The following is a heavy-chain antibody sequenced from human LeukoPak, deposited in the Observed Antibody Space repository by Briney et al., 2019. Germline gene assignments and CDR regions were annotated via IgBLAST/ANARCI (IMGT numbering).Heavy chain of an antibody. J-gene: IGHJ6*03. CDR3: ARGLYYSYYYMDV. CDR2: ISGYGGST. Sequence: PGGSLRLSCAASGFTFSTYAMSWVSQAPGKGLEWVAGISGYGGSTYYADSVKGRFTISRDNSKNTLYLQMNSLRAEDTAVYYCARGLYYSYYYMDVWGKGTTVTVSS. V-gene: IGHV3-23*01. CDR1: GFTFSTYA.